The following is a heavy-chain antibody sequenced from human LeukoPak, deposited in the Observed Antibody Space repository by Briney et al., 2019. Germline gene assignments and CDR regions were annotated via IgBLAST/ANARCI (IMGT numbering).Heavy chain of an antibody. CDR3: ARHGYYYGSGSYYLDY. J-gene: IGHJ4*02. CDR1: GGSISSYY. D-gene: IGHD3-10*01. Sequence: SETLSLTCTVSGGSISSYYWSWIRQPPGKGLEWIGYIYTSGSTNYNPSLKSRVTISVDTSKNQFSLKLSSVTAADTAVYYCARHGYYYGSGSYYLDYWGQGTLVTVSS. V-gene: IGHV4-4*09. CDR2: IYTSGST.